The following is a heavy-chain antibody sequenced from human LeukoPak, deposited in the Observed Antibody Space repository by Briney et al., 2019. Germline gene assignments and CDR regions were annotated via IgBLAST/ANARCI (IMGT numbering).Heavy chain of an antibody. Sequence: SETLSLTCTDSGGSISSHYWSWLRQPPGTGLEWIGYIYYSGSTNYNPSLKSRVTISVDTSMNQFSLKLSSVTAADTAVYYCARVDTAMAPFDYWGQGTLVTVSS. J-gene: IGHJ4*02. D-gene: IGHD5-18*01. CDR3: ARVDTAMAPFDY. CDR2: IYYSGST. CDR1: GGSISSHY. V-gene: IGHV4-59*11.